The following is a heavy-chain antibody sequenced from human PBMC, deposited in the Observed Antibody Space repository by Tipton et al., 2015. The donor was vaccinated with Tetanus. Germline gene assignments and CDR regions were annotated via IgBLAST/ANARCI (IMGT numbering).Heavy chain of an antibody. D-gene: IGHD3-10*01. Sequence: QLVQSGTEVKKPGESLKISCQVSGYNFNLYWIAWVRQMPGKGLEWMGVIYPADSDIRNSPSFQGQVTMSVDKSTSTAYLQWRSLKASDSAMYYCARHSGGSEIRYYDDMDVWGQGTTVTVSS. V-gene: IGHV5-51*01. CDR1: GYNFNLYW. CDR2: IYPADSDI. J-gene: IGHJ6*02. CDR3: ARHSGGSEIRYYDDMDV.